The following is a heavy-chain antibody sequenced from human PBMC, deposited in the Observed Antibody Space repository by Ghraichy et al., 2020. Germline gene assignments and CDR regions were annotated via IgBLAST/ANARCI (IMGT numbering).Heavy chain of an antibody. J-gene: IGHJ6*02. Sequence: GGSLRLSCAASGFTVSTYGVHWVRQAPGKGLEWVAVIIYDGSNTYYEDSVRGRFTISRDNSKNTVYLQMNSLRAEDSAVYYCAKDWREQWLTRGMDVWGQGTTVTVSS. CDR2: IIYDGSNT. CDR3: AKDWREQWLTRGMDV. V-gene: IGHV3-30*18. CDR1: GFTVSTYG. D-gene: IGHD6-19*01.